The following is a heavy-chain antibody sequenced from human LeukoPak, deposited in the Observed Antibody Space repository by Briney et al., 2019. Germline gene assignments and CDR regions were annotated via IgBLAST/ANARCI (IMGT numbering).Heavy chain of an antibody. J-gene: IGHJ4*02. V-gene: IGHV4-59*01. CDR1: GGSLNSYY. Sequence: SETLSLTCTVSGGSLNSYYWSWIRQPPGKGLEWIGFITHSGGTYFDSSLGGRVTISVDTSKNQFSLRLTSMTAADTAVYFCARGRISNWGFEGTLFDAWGQGVLVTVSS. CDR2: ITHSGGT. D-gene: IGHD7-27*01. CDR3: ARGRISNWGFEGTLFDA.